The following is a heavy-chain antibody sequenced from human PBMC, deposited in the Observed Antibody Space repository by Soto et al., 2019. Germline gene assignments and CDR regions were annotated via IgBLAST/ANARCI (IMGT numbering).Heavy chain of an antibody. CDR3: ATELGENPASPFDA. Sequence: QVQLVQSGAYVKKPGSSVKVSCQASGVTFSSETLGWVRQAPGQGLEWVGGIIPLFGTASYAQKFQGRVTITADESTSTVYMELSSLRSDDTAVYFCATELGENPASPFDAWGQGTLVTVSS. CDR2: IIPLFGTA. CDR1: GVTFSSET. D-gene: IGHD3-10*01. V-gene: IGHV1-69*01. J-gene: IGHJ4*02.